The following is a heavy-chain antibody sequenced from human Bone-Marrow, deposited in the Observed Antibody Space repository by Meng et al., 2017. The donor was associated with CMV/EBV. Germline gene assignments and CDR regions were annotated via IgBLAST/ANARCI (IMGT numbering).Heavy chain of an antibody. Sequence: GESLKISCAASGFTFSSYWMSWVRQAPGKGLEWVANIKQDGSEKYYVDSVKGRFTISRDNAKNSLYLQMNSLRAEDTALYYCARVLVSGITMVRGVKDYWGQGTLVTVSS. CDR2: IKQDGSEK. CDR3: ARVLVSGITMVRGVKDY. CDR1: GFTFSSYW. V-gene: IGHV3-7*03. D-gene: IGHD3-10*01. J-gene: IGHJ4*02.